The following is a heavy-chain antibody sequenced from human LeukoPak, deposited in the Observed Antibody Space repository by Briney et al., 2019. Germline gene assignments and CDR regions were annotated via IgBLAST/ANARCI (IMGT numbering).Heavy chain of an antibody. Sequence: ASVKVSCKASGYTFTSYGISWVRQAPGQGLEWMGWISDYTGNTKYAQKVQGRITMTTDRSASTAYMELRSLRSDDTAVYYCARGYYNFWSGYRAEYYFDYWGQGTLVTVSS. CDR3: ARGYYNFWSGYRAEYYFDY. CDR2: ISDYTGNT. D-gene: IGHD3-3*01. CDR1: GYTFTSYG. J-gene: IGHJ4*02. V-gene: IGHV1-18*01.